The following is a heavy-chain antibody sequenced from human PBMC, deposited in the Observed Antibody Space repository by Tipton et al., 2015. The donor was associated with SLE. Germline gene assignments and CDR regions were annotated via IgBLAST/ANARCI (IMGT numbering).Heavy chain of an antibody. J-gene: IGHJ4*02. CDR3: ARVGDPWGEIRNHFDS. CDR2: ITSGSSYI. CDR1: GFTFSSHT. V-gene: IGHV3-21*01. Sequence: SLRLSCAASGFTFSSHTMNWVRQAPGKGLEWVSSITSGSSYIYYTDSVKGRFTISRDNAKKSLYLQLNSLRADDTALYYCARVGDPWGEIRNHFDSWGQGTLVTVSS. D-gene: IGHD1-14*01.